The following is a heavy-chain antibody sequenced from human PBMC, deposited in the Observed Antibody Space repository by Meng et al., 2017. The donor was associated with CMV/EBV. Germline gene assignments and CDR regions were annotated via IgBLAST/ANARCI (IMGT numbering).Heavy chain of an antibody. V-gene: IGHV1-2*02. Sequence: ASVKVSCKASGYTFTGYYMHWVRQAPGQGLEWMGWINPNSGGTNYAQKFQGRVTMNRDTSISTAYMELSRLRSDDTAVYYCARVVPAAIGTIDYWGQGTLVTVSS. CDR2: INPNSGGT. CDR1: GYTFTGYY. CDR3: ARVVPAAIGTIDY. J-gene: IGHJ4*02. D-gene: IGHD2-2*01.